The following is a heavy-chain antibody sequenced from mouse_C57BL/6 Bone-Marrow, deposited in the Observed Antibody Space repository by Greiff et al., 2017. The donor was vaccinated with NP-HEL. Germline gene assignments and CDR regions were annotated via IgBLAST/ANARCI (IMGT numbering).Heavy chain of an antibody. CDR2: INPYNGGT. CDR3: ARGGIITTPAWFAY. V-gene: IGHV1-19*01. CDR1: GYTFTSYY. D-gene: IGHD1-1*01. Sequence: VQLQQPGAELVKPGASVKLSCKASGYTFTSYYMNWVKQSHGKSLEWIGVINPYNGGTSYNQKFKGKATLTVDKSSSTAYMELNSLTSEDSAVYYCARGGIITTPAWFAYWGQGTLVTVSA. J-gene: IGHJ3*01.